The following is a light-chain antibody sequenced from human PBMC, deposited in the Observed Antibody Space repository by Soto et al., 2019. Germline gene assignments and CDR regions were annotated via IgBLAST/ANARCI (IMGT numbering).Light chain of an antibody. CDR3: QSYDSSLSGSIV. V-gene: IGLV1-40*01. J-gene: IGLJ2*01. Sequence: QSVLTQPPSVSGAPGQRVTISCTGNSSSIGAGYDVHWYQLLPGTAPKLLIYGNTNRPSGVPDRFSGSKSGTSASLAITALQAEDEADYYCQSYDSSLSGSIVFGGGTKLTVL. CDR2: GNT. CDR1: SSSIGAGYD.